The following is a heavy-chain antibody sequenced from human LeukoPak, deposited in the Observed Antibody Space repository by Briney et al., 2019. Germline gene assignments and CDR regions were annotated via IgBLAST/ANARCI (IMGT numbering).Heavy chain of an antibody. CDR1: GFTFSNAW. J-gene: IGHJ5*02. Sequence: GGSLRLSCATSGFTFSNAWMSWVRQAPGKGLEWVGSIKSKSDGGTTDYAAPVKGRFTISRDDSKDTLYLQMNSLKTEDTAVYYCTTTWIRRPRFDPWGQGTLVTVSS. CDR2: IKSKSDGGTT. D-gene: IGHD5-18*01. V-gene: IGHV3-15*01. CDR3: TTTWIRRPRFDP.